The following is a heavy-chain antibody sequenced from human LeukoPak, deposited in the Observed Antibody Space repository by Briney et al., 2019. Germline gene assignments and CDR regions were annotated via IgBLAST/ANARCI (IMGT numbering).Heavy chain of an antibody. CDR3: ASIRGVFGY. J-gene: IGHJ4*02. V-gene: IGHV3-72*01. D-gene: IGHD3-10*01. CDR2: TKDKGYSYTT. CDR1: GLTFSDLF. Sequence: GGSLRLSCAVSGLTFSDLFMDWVRQAPGKGLEWVGRTKDKGYSYTTEYAASVKGRFTISRDDSKNLVYLQMNSLKTGDTAVYYCASIRGVFGYWGQGTLVTVSS.